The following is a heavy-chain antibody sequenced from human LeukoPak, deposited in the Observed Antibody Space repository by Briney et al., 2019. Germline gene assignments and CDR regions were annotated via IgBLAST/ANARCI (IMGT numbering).Heavy chain of an antibody. J-gene: IGHJ4*02. CDR3: AKGTRHTVAGHFDY. CDR2: TSDRGDYT. CDR1: GFTFTSYS. D-gene: IGHD6-19*01. Sequence: PGGSLRLSCAASGFTFTSYSMSWVRQAPGKGLEWVSGTSDRGDYTYYADSVKGRFTISRDNSKNTLYLQMNSLRAEDTALYYCAKGTRHTVAGHFDYWGQGTLVTVSS. V-gene: IGHV3-23*01.